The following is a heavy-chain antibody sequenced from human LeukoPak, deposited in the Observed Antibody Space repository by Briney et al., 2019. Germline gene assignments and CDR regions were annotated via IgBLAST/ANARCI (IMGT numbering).Heavy chain of an antibody. V-gene: IGHV1-69*06. Sequence: SVKVSCKASGGTFSSYAISWVRQAPGQGLEWMGGIIPIFGTANYAQKFQGRVTITADKSTSTAYMELRSLRSDDTAVYYCARDFNYGDYDLLYYGMDVWGKGTTVTVSS. CDR3: ARDFNYGDYDLLYYGMDV. J-gene: IGHJ6*04. CDR1: GGTFSSYA. D-gene: IGHD4-17*01. CDR2: IIPIFGTA.